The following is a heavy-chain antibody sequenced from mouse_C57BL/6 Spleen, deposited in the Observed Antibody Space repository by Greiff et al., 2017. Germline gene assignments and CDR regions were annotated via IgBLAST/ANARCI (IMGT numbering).Heavy chain of an antibody. J-gene: IGHJ3*01. D-gene: IGHD2-3*01. Sequence: VQLQQPGAELVRPGSSVKLSCKASGYTFTSYWMHWVKQRPIQGLEWIGNIDPSDSETHYNQKFKDKATLTVDKSSSTAYMQLSSLTSEDSAVYYWARRDGYSVFAYWGQGTLVTVSA. CDR1: GYTFTSYW. V-gene: IGHV1-52*01. CDR2: IDPSDSET. CDR3: ARRDGYSVFAY.